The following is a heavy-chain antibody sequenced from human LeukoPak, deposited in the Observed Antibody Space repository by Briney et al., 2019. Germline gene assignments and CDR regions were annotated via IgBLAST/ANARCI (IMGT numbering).Heavy chain of an antibody. CDR3: ARGRTGTGADWFDP. V-gene: IGHV3-72*01. J-gene: IGHJ5*02. CDR2: SRNRVNHYTT. D-gene: IGHD3/OR15-3a*01. Sequence: GSLRLSCAASGFIFSDHYMDWVRPAPGKGLEWVGRSRNRVNHYTTQYAASVKGRFTISRDESKNLLYLQMNSLEIEDTAVYYCARGRTGTGADWFDPWGQGTLVTVSS. CDR1: GFIFSDHY.